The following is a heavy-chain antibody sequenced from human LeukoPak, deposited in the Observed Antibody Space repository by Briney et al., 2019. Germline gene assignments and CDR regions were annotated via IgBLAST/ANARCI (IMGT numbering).Heavy chain of an antibody. CDR3: ARDGIAGHQMYYYYMDV. J-gene: IGHJ6*03. Sequence: SETLSLTCTVSGASISSYYWSWIRQPAGKGLEWIGRIYTTGSTNYSPSLKSRVTMAVDTTKNQFSLMLTSVTAADTTLYYCARDGIAGHQMYYYYMDVWGKGTPVTVSS. D-gene: IGHD6-13*01. V-gene: IGHV4-4*07. CDR2: IYTTGST. CDR1: GASISSYY.